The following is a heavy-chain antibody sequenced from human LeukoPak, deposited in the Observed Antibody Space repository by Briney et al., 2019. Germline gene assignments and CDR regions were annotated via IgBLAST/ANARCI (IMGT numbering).Heavy chain of an antibody. Sequence: KPGGSLRLSCGASGFTFSSYTMTWVRQAPGKGLEWVSSISSSSTYIQYADSVKGRFTISRDNAKNSVYLQMNSLRDDDTAVYYCAKSYGMTTVTYLIDYWGQGTLVTVSS. J-gene: IGHJ4*02. D-gene: IGHD4-17*01. CDR1: GFTFSSYT. CDR3: AKSYGMTTVTYLIDY. V-gene: IGHV3-21*01. CDR2: ISSSSTYI.